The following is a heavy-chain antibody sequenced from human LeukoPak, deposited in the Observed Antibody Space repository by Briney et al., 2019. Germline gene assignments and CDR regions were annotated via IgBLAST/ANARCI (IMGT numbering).Heavy chain of an antibody. V-gene: IGHV3-23*01. Sequence: GGSLRLSCAASGFTFSRYSMSWVRQAPGKGLEWVSAISGSGTTIYYADSVKGWFTISRDNSKNTLYLQINSLRGEDTAVYYCAKDSGGTYFYYYYYMDIWGKGTTVTVSS. CDR1: GFTFSRYS. D-gene: IGHD1-26*01. CDR3: AKDSGGTYFYYYYYMDI. J-gene: IGHJ6*03. CDR2: ISGSGTTI.